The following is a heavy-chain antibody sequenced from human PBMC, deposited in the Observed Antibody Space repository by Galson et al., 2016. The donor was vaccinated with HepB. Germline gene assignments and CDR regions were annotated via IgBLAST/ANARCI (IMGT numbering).Heavy chain of an antibody. CDR2: IAVGSGNT. J-gene: IGHJ4*02. CDR1: GFTFVSTV. Sequence: SVKVSCKASGFTFVSTVVQWVRQARGQRPEWLGWIAVGSGNTKYAENIHERLTLTRDISASAAYMEVRRLTSEDTAAYYCVAAYGSGTPAYWGQGTLVTVSS. D-gene: IGHD3-10*01. V-gene: IGHV1-58*01. CDR3: VAAYGSGTPAY.